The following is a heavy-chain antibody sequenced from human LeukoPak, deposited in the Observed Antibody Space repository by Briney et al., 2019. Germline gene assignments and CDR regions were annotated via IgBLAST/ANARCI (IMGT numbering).Heavy chain of an antibody. CDR1: GGSISSSSYY. Sequence: PSETLSLTCTVSGGSISSSSYYWGWIRQPPGKGLEWIGSIYYSGSTYYNPSLKSRVTISVDTSKNQFSLKLSSVTAADTAVYYCASTYSSGFFPSFDYWGQGTLVTVSS. CDR2: IYYSGST. V-gene: IGHV4-39*07. D-gene: IGHD6-25*01. CDR3: ASTYSSGFFPSFDY. J-gene: IGHJ4*02.